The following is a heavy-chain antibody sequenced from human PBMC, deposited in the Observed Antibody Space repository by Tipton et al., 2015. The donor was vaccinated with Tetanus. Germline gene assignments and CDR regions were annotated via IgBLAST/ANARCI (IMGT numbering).Heavy chain of an antibody. CDR3: AKGTRSGWYGSFDY. V-gene: IGHV3-33*06. CDR2: SWYDGTDK. J-gene: IGHJ4*02. Sequence: SLRLSCAASGFIFSSYGIHWVRQAPGKGLEWLAVSWYDGTDKNYADSVKGRFTISRDNSKSTLYVQMNSLRAEDTAVYYCAKGTRSGWYGSFDYWGQGTLVTVSS. CDR1: GFIFSSYG. D-gene: IGHD6-19*01.